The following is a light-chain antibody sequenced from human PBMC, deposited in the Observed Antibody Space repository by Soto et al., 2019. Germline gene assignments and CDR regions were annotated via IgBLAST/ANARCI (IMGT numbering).Light chain of an antibody. V-gene: IGLV1-40*01. CDR3: QSYDSSLTSAV. J-gene: IGLJ2*01. CDR1: SSNIGARYD. Sequence: QSVLTQPPSVSGAPGQRVTISCTGSSSNIGARYDVHWYQQLPGTAPKLLIYGDSNRPSGVPDRFSGSKSGTSAYLAITWLKPEDEADYYCQSYDSSLTSAVFGGGTQLPVL. CDR2: GDS.